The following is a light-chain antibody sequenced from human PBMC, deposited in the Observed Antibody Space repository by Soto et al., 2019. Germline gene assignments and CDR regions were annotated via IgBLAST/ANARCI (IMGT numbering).Light chain of an antibody. CDR1: QNIGTS. CDR2: DAS. V-gene: IGKV3-11*01. Sequence: EILFTQSPATLSLSPGERATLSCRAGQNIGTSLVWSQQKPGQSPRILIYDASHRDTGVPARFSGSGSGTDFTLPISRLEPEDFEVYYCQQRSVWPITFGQGTRLEIK. J-gene: IGKJ5*01. CDR3: QQRSVWPIT.